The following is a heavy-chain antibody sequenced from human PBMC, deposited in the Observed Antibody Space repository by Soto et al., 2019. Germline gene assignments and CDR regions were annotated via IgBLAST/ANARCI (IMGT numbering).Heavy chain of an antibody. Sequence: ASVKVSCKASGYTFTNYAISWVRQAPGQGLEWMGWISAYNDNTNYAQKLQGRVTMTTDTSTSTAYMELRSLTSDDTAVYYCAKLIGAAGPNGHRGQGTLVTVSS. V-gene: IGHV1-18*01. CDR1: GYTFTNYA. J-gene: IGHJ4*02. CDR3: AKLIGAAGPNGH. CDR2: ISAYNDNT. D-gene: IGHD6-13*01.